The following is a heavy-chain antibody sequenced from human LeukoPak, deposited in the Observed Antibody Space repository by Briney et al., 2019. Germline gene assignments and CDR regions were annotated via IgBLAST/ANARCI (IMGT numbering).Heavy chain of an antibody. Sequence: SETLSLTCAVSGYSISSGDYWGWIRQPPGKGLEWIGSIYHSGSTHYNPSLKSQVTISVDTSKNQFSLKLSSVTAADTAVYYCARNTTEVVTSKWFDPWGQGTLVTVSS. CDR1: GYSISSGDY. CDR2: IYHSGST. CDR3: ARNTTEVVTSKWFDP. V-gene: IGHV4-38-2*01. J-gene: IGHJ5*02. D-gene: IGHD2-21*02.